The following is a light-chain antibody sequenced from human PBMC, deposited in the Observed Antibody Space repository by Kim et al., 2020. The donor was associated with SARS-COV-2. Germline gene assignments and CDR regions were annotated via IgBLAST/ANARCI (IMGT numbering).Light chain of an antibody. CDR1: SSNIGAGFS. CDR3: QSYDSTLRV. V-gene: IGLV1-40*01. J-gene: IGLJ1*01. CDR2: GTK. Sequence: QSVLTQPPSVSGAPGQRVTISCTGSSSNIGAGFSVHWYQQFPGTAPKLVIYGTKNRPPGVPDRFSGSKSGTSASLAITGLQVEDEADYYCQSYDSTLRVFGTGTKVIVL.